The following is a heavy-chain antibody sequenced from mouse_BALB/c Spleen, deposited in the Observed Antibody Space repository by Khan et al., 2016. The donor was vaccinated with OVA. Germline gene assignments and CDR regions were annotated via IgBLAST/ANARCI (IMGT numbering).Heavy chain of an antibody. CDR3: SRYGAVADY. V-gene: IGHV1-69*02. Sequence: QVQLQQPGAELVRPGASVKLSCKASGYTFTTSWINWVKQRPGQGLEWIGNIYPSTGYTTYTQSFKDKATLTVDKSPSTAYMHLISPTSEDSAVYDCSRYGAVADYWGQGTTLTVSS. CDR1: GYTFTTSW. J-gene: IGHJ2*01. CDR2: IYPSTGYT. D-gene: IGHD1-1*02.